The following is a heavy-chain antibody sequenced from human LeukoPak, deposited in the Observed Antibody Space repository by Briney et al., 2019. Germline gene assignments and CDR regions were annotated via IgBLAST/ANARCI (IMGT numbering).Heavy chain of an antibody. V-gene: IGHV3-23*01. CDR3: AKANWVSSADAVL. Sequence: GGSLTLSCAASGFTFKNYAMSWVRQAPARGLEWVASLRGDGETFYADSVRGRFTLSRDDSRNSVYLHLNNPRVGDTAVYFCAKANWVSSADAVLWGQGTVVTVS. CDR1: GFTFKNYA. CDR2: LRGDGET. J-gene: IGHJ4*02. D-gene: IGHD3-16*01.